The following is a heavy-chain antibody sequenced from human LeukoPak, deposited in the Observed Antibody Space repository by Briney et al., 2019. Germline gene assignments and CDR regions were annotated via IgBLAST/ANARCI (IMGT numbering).Heavy chain of an antibody. D-gene: IGHD2-15*01. CDR2: INPNSGGT. CDR3: ASASLGYCSGGSCYYMDV. CDR1: GYTFTGYY. V-gene: IGHV1-2*02. J-gene: IGHJ6*03. Sequence: VASVKVSCKASGYTFTGYYMHWVRQAPGQGLEWMGRINPNSGGTNYAQKFQGRVTMTRDTSISTAYMELSRLRSDDTAVYYCASASLGYCSGGSCYYMDVWGKGTTVTVSS.